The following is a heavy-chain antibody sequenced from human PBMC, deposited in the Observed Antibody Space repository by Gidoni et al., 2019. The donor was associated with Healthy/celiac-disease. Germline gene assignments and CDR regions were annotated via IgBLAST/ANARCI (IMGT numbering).Heavy chain of an antibody. V-gene: IGHV3-23*04. CDR3: AKDLGYGGHPDAFDI. Sequence: VQLVVSGGGLVPPWGSLRPSCASLGFTFSCYAMSWVRQAPGKGLEWVSAIRGSGGSTYYADSVKGRFTISRDNSKNTLYLQMNSLRAEDTAVYYCAKDLGYGGHPDAFDIWGQGTMVTVSS. J-gene: IGHJ3*02. CDR1: GFTFSCYA. CDR2: IRGSGGST. D-gene: IGHD4-17*01.